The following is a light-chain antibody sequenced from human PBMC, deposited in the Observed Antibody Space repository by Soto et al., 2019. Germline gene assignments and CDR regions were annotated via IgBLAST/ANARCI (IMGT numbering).Light chain of an antibody. CDR3: SSYPSSSTLVV. Sequence: QSALTQPASVSGSPGQSITISCTGTSSDVGGYNYVSWYQQHPGKAPKLMIYDVSNRPSWVSNRFSGSKSGNPASLTIPGLQAEDEADYYCSSYPSSSTLVVFGGGTKLTLL. CDR1: SSDVGGYNY. V-gene: IGLV2-14*01. J-gene: IGLJ2*01. CDR2: DVS.